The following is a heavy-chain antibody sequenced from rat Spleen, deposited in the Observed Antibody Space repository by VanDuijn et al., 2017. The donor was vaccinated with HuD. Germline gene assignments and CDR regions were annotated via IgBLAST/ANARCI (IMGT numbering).Heavy chain of an antibody. D-gene: IGHD1-7*01. CDR2: ISARGSTT. J-gene: IGHJ1*01. CDR3: AITTMGLGHWYFDF. V-gene: IGHV5S23*01. Sequence: EVQLVESGGGLVQPGRPLKLSCSASGFTFSNYDMDWVRQAPTKGLEWVAAISARGSTTYHRDSVQGRFTVSRDNAKSTLYLQMDSLRSEDTATYSCAITTMGLGHWYFDFWGPGTVVTVSS. CDR1: GFTFSNYD.